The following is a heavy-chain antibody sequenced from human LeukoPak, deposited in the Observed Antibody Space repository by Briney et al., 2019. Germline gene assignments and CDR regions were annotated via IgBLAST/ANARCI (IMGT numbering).Heavy chain of an antibody. D-gene: IGHD3-22*01. CDR2: INHSGST. CDR3: ARETYYYDSSGYFQFDY. J-gene: IGHJ4*02. CDR1: GGSFSGYY. V-gene: IGHV4-34*01. Sequence: SETLSLTCAVYGGSFSGYYWSWIRQPPGKGLEWIGEINHSGSTNYNPSLKSRVTMSVDTSKNQFSLKLSSVTAADTAVYYCARETYYYDSSGYFQFDYWGQGTLVTVSS.